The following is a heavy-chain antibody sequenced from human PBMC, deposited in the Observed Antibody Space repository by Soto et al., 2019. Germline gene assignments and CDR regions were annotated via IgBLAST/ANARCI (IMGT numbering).Heavy chain of an antibody. CDR3: ARPEGAPHRFHY. V-gene: IGHV4-34*01. J-gene: IGHJ4*02. D-gene: IGHD1-26*01. CDR1: GGSLSGYY. CDR2: INHSGST. Sequence: SETLSLTCAVYGGSLSGYYWSWIRQRAGKGLEWSGEINHSGSTTYTPSLKSRVTISVDTSKNHFSLKLTSVTPADTAVYYCARPEGAPHRFHYCRQGTLVTVSS.